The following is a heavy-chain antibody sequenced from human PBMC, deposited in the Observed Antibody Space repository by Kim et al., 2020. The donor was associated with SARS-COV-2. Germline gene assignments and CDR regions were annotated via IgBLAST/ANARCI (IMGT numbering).Heavy chain of an antibody. J-gene: IGHJ6*02. CDR1: GFTFSNAW. CDR3: TTAVLEWLLWYYYYGMDV. D-gene: IGHD3-3*01. CDR2: IKSKTDGGTT. V-gene: IGHV3-15*01. Sequence: GGSLRLSCAASGFTFSNAWMSWVRQAPGKGLEWVGRIKSKTDGGTTDYAAPVKGRFTISRDDSKNTLYLQMNSLKTEDTAVYYCTTAVLEWLLWYYYYGMDVWGQGTTVTVSS.